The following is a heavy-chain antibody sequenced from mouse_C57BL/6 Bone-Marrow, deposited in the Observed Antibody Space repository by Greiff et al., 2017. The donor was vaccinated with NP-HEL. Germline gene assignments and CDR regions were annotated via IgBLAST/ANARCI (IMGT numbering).Heavy chain of an antibody. V-gene: IGHV2-2*01. D-gene: IGHD2-4*01. Sequence: VQLQQSGPGLVQPSQSLSITCTVSGFSLTSYGVHWVRQSPGKGLEWLGVIWSGGSTDYNAAFISRLSISKDNSKSQVFFKMNSLQADDTAIYYCARKGELRRRRHYWYFDVWGTGTTVTVSS. J-gene: IGHJ1*03. CDR1: GFSLTSYG. CDR3: ARKGELRRRRHYWYFDV. CDR2: IWSGGST.